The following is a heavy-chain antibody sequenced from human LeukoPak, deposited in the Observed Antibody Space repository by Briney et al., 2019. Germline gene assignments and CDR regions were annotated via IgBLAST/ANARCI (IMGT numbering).Heavy chain of an antibody. J-gene: IGHJ4*02. CDR3: ARGLVPGFLDY. D-gene: IGHD4-11*01. CDR1: GFTFSNYA. V-gene: IGHV3-23*01. Sequence: GGSLRLSCAASGFTFSNYAMTWVRQAPGKGLEWVSVISGSGSNTDYADSVKGRFTISRDDSKNTLSLQMNSLRAEDTAIYYCARGLVPGFLDYWGQGTPVTVSS. CDR2: ISGSGSNT.